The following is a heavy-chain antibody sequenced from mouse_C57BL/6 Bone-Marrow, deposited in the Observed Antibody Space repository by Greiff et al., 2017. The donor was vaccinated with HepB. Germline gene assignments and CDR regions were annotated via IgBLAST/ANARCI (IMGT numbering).Heavy chain of an antibody. CDR1: GYSITSGYY. CDR2: ISYDGSN. V-gene: IGHV3-6*01. CDR3: AREGILRRGDY. D-gene: IGHD2-4*01. J-gene: IGHJ2*01. Sequence: VQLKESGPGLVKPSQSLSLTCSVTGYSITSGYYWNWIRQFPGNKLEWMGYISYDGSNNYNPSLKNRISITRDTSKNQFFLKLNSVTTEDTATYYCAREGILRRGDYWGQGTTLTVSS.